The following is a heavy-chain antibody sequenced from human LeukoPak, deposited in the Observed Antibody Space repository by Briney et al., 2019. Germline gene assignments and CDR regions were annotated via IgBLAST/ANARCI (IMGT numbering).Heavy chain of an antibody. D-gene: IGHD3-3*01. V-gene: IGHV4-31*03. J-gene: IGHJ4*02. CDR3: ARVSAIFGVVLDY. CDR1: GDSISNGGYY. CDR2: IYYSGST. Sequence: PSETLSLTCTVSGDSISNGGYYWSWIRHHPGKGLEWIAYIYYSGSTHYNPSLMSRATISVDTSKNQFSLKLRSVTAADTAVYFCARVSAIFGVVLDYWGQGTQVTVSS.